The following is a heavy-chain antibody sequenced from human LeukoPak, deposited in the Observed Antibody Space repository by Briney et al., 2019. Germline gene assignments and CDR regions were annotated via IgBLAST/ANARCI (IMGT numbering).Heavy chain of an antibody. CDR2: IYYSGST. CDR1: GGSISSYY. D-gene: IGHD5-18*01. J-gene: IGHJ3*02. CDR3: ARERESGRGYNYGYDAFDI. V-gene: IGHV4-59*12. Sequence: PSETLSLTCTVSGGSISSYYWSWIRQPPGKGMEWIGFIYYSGSTYYNPSLKSRVTISVDTSKNQFSLKLSSVTAADTAVYYCARERESGRGYNYGYDAFDIWGQGTMVTVSS.